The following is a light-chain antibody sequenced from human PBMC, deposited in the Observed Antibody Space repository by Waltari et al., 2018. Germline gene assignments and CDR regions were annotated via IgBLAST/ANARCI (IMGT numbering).Light chain of an antibody. J-gene: IGKJ1*01. V-gene: IGKV1-39*01. CDR2: AAS. CDR1: QSISTY. CDR3: QQGYTTPPWT. Sequence: DTQMTQSPSSLSASVGDRVSITCRASQSISTYLNWYQQKPGKAPKLLIYAASSLQSGVPSRFGGGGSGTDFTLTISSRQPEDLATYYCQQGYTTPPWTFGQGTKVE.